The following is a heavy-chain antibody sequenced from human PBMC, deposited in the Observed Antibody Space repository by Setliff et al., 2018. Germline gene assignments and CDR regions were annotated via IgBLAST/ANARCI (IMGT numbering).Heavy chain of an antibody. J-gene: IGHJ3*02. Sequence: PSETLSLTCTVSGGSISSGGYYWSWIRQHPGKGLEWIGYIYYSGSTYYNPSLKSRVTISVDTSKNQFSLKLSSVTAADTAVYYCARVALVAVIRNAFDIWGQGTMVTVS. V-gene: IGHV4-31*03. CDR1: GGSISSGGYY. D-gene: IGHD2-21*01. CDR3: ARVALVAVIRNAFDI. CDR2: IYYSGST.